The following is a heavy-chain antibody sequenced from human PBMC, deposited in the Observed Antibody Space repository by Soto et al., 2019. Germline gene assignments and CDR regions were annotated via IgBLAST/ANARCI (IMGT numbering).Heavy chain of an antibody. CDR1: GFTFTRYA. Sequence: WGSLKLSCVGSGFTFTRYAMSWVRQAPGKGLEWVSAVSPDGIRTSYADSVKGRFTISRDNSKNTVYLQMNSLRAEDMAIYYCAKKYSRDWATFEFWGKGTLVNVSA. J-gene: IGHJ4*02. CDR2: VSPDGIRT. V-gene: IGHV3-23*01. CDR3: AKKYSRDWATFEF. D-gene: IGHD6-19*01.